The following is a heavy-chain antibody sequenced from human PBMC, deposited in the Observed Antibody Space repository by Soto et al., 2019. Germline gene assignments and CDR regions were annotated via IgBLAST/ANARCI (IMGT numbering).Heavy chain of an antibody. CDR2: ISGSGGST. V-gene: IGHV3-23*01. J-gene: IGHJ6*03. CDR3: AKTGYCSGGSCYSKYYYYYMDV. D-gene: IGHD2-15*01. Sequence: EVQLLESGGGLVQPGGCLRLSCAASGYTFSSYAMSWVRQAPGKGLEWVSAISGSGGSTYYADSVKGRFTISRDNSKNTLYLQLNSLRAEDTAVYYCAKTGYCSGGSCYSKYYYYYMDVWGKGTTVTVSS. CDR1: GYTFSSYA.